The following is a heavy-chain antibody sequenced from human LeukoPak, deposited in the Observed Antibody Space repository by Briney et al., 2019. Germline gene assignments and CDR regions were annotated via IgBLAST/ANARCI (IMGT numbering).Heavy chain of an antibody. V-gene: IGHV5-51*01. D-gene: IGHD1-1*01. CDR3: ARPGRSGNEVDY. CDR2: IYPSDSDT. Sequence: GESLKISCKGSGYSFTNSWIGWVRQMPGKGLELMGAIYPSDSDTRFSQFCEGQVTISADKCISTAYLQRSSLKAPDNAIDYGARPGRSGNEVDYWGQGTLVTVSS. CDR1: GYSFTNSW. J-gene: IGHJ4*02.